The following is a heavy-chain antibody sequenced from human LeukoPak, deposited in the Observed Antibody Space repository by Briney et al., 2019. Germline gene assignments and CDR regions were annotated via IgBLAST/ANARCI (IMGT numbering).Heavy chain of an antibody. J-gene: IGHJ4*02. V-gene: IGHV3-13*01. D-gene: IGHD3-10*01. CDR2: FGTAGDS. CDR3: AKGPSYWDC. Sequence: PGGSLRLSCAASGFTFSRYDMHWARQAAGKGLEWVSGFGTAGDSYYLGSVKGRFSISRENAKNSLYLQMNSLRDGDTAVYYCAKGPSYWDCWGRGTLVTVSS. CDR1: GFTFSRYD.